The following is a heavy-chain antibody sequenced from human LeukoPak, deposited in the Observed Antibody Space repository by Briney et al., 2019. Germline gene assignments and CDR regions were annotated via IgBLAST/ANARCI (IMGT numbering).Heavy chain of an antibody. J-gene: IGHJ6*03. CDR2: IKSKTDGGTT. V-gene: IGHV3-15*01. CDR3: TARGTEDSSGYTMRDYYYYMDV. Sequence: PGGSLRLSCAASGFTFSNAWMSWVRQAPGKGLEWVGRIKSKTDGGTTDYAAPVKGRFTISRDDSKNTLYLQMNSLKTEDTAVYYCTARGTEDSSGYTMRDYYYYMDVWGKGTTVTVSS. CDR1: GFTFSNAW. D-gene: IGHD3-22*01.